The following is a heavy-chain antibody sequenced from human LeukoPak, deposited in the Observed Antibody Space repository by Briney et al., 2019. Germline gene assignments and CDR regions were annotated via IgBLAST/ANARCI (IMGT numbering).Heavy chain of an antibody. CDR2: IIPILGIA. D-gene: IGHD3-10*01. CDR1: GGTFSSYA. J-gene: IGHJ6*02. CDR3: ARVEHYYGSGSSKTYYYYGMDV. V-gene: IGHV1-69*04. Sequence: GASVKVSCKASGGTFSSYAISWVRQAPGQGLEWMGRIIPILGIANYAQKFQGRVTITADKSTSTAYMELSSLRSEDTAVYYCARVEHYYGSGSSKTYYYYGMDVWGQGTTVTVSS.